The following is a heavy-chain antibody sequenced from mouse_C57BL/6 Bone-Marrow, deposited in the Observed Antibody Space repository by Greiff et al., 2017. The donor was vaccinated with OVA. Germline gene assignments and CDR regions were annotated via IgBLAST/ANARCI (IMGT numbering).Heavy chain of an antibody. D-gene: IGHD4-1*01. CDR1: GYTFTSYG. V-gene: IGHV1-81*01. Sequence: QVQLQQSGAELARPGASVKLSCKASGYTFTSYGISWVKQRTGQGLEWIGEIYPRSGNTYYNEKFKGKATLTADKSSSTAYMELRSLTSEDSAVYFCARSLNWDVYFDYWGQGTTLTVSS. J-gene: IGHJ2*01. CDR2: IYPRSGNT. CDR3: ARSLNWDVYFDY.